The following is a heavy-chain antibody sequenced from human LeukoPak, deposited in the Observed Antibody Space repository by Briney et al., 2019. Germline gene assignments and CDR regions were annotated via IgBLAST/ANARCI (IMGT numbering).Heavy chain of an antibody. D-gene: IGHD1-26*01. CDR2: IYYSGST. CDR1: GVSLSRSSYY. Sequence: SETLSLTCTVSGVSLSRSSYYWGWIRQPPGKGLEWIGSIYYSGSTYYNPSLKSRVTISVDTSKNQFSLKLSSVTAADTAVYYCARPLAELVGAMDYWGQGTLVTVSS. V-gene: IGHV4-39*01. J-gene: IGHJ4*02. CDR3: ARPLAELVGAMDY.